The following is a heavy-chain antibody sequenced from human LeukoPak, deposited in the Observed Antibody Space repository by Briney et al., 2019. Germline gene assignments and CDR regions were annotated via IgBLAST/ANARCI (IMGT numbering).Heavy chain of an antibody. CDR1: GFTFSNYA. V-gene: IGHV3-30*01. J-gene: IGHJ4*02. Sequence: PGKSLRLSCAASGFTFSNYAIRWVRQAPGKGLEWVSLISSGGTYESYADSVKGRFIISTDNSKNTLYLQLNSLRAEDTGVYYCARDSTYYYDSGSSGPHYFDNWGQGTLVTVSS. D-gene: IGHD3-10*01. CDR3: ARDSTYYYDSGSSGPHYFDN. CDR2: ISSGGTYE.